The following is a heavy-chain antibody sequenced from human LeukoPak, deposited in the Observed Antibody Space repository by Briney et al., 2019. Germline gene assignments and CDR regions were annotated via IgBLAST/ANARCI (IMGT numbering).Heavy chain of an antibody. CDR3: ARENSGSYREFDY. J-gene: IGHJ4*02. D-gene: IGHD1-26*01. Sequence: PSETLSLTCTVSGGAISSYYWSWIRQPAGKGLEWIGRIYTSGSTNYNASLKSRVSMSVDTSKNQFSLKLSSVTAADTAVFYCARENSGSYREFDYWGQGTLVTVSS. CDR2: IYTSGST. CDR1: GGAISSYY. V-gene: IGHV4-4*07.